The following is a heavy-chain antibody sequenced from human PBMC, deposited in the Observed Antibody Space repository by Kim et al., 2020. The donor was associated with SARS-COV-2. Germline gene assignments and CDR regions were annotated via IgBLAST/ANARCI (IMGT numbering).Heavy chain of an antibody. Sequence: GGSLRLSCAASGFTFDDYTMHWVRQAPGKGLEWVSLISWDGGSTYYADSVKGRFTISRDNSKNSLYLQMNSLRTEDTTLYYCAKDIFSGVGMATIMGDAFDIWGQGTMVTVSS. D-gene: IGHD5-12*01. CDR1: GFTFDDYT. CDR2: ISWDGGST. J-gene: IGHJ3*02. CDR3: AKDIFSGVGMATIMGDAFDI. V-gene: IGHV3-43*01.